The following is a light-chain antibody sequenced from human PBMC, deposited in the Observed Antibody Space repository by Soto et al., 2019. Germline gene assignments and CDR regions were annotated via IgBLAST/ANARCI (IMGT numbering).Light chain of an antibody. Sequence: QSALTQPASVSGSPGQSVTISCTGPRSDIGDSNFISWYQHSPGKAPRLLIYQVNNRPSGVSGRFSGSKAGNTASLTISGLLDDDEADYFCASFRSGTILVFGSGTTVTVL. CDR1: RSDIGDSNF. J-gene: IGLJ1*01. V-gene: IGLV2-14*01. CDR3: ASFRSGTILV. CDR2: QVN.